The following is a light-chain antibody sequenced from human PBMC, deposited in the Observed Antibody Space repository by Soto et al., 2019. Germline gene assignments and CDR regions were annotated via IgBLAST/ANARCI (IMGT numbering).Light chain of an antibody. CDR2: EGT. CDR3: CSYAGSSYV. V-gene: IGLV2-23*01. Sequence: SVLTQPASVSGAIGQSITISCPGTSSDVGSYNLVSWYQQHPGKAPKLMIYEGTKRPSGASNRFSGSKSGNTASLTISGLQAEDEADYYCCSYAGSSYVFGTGTKVTVL. CDR1: SSDVGSYNL. J-gene: IGLJ1*01.